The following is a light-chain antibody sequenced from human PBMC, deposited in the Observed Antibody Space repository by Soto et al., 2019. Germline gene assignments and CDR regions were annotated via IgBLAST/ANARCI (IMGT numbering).Light chain of an antibody. CDR1: QSVTSGN. V-gene: IGKV3-20*01. CDR3: QQYGSSPPYP. Sequence: EIVLTQSPGTLSLSPGERATLSCRASQSVTSGNFAWYQQKPGQAPRLLIYAASSRATNIPDRFSGSGSGTEFTLTMSRLEAEDFALYYCQQYGSSPPYPVAQGTNLGIK. CDR2: AAS. J-gene: IGKJ2*01.